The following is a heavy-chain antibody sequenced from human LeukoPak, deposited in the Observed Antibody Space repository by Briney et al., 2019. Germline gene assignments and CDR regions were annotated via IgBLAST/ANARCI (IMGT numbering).Heavy chain of an antibody. Sequence: ASVKVSCKASGGTFSSYGITWVRQAPGQGLEWMGWISAYNGNTNYAQKLQGRVTMTTDTSTNTAYMELRSLRSDDTAVYYCATSYYYDSSGYPSYFDYWGQGTLVTVSS. CDR3: ATSYYYDSSGYPSYFDY. V-gene: IGHV1-18*01. J-gene: IGHJ4*02. D-gene: IGHD3-22*01. CDR1: GGTFSSYG. CDR2: ISAYNGNT.